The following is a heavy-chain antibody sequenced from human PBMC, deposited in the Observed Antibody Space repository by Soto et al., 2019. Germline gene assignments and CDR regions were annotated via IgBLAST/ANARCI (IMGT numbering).Heavy chain of an antibody. D-gene: IGHD3-22*01. Sequence: GESLKISCQGSGYSFTTYWINWVRQMPGKGLEWMGRVDPTDSYTNYSPSFQGQVTISADKSISTAYLQWSSLKASDTAMYYCARLDSFDSSGYNLREYNWFDPWGQGTLVTVSS. J-gene: IGHJ5*02. V-gene: IGHV5-10-1*04. CDR2: VDPTDSYT. CDR1: GYSFTTYW. CDR3: ARLDSFDSSGYNLREYNWFDP.